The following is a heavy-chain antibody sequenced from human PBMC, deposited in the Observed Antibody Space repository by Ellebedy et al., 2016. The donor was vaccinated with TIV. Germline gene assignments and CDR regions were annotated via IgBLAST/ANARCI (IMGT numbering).Heavy chain of an antibody. CDR3: ARSDLVTTFFKGFFSGYYYYYYGMDV. Sequence: PGGSLRLSCKGSGYSFTSYWISWVRQMPGKGLEWMGRIDPSDSYTIYSPSFQGHVTISADKSISTAYLQWSSLKASDTAMYYCARSDLVTTFFKGFFSGYYYYYYGMDVWGQGTTVTVSS. CDR1: GYSFTSYW. J-gene: IGHJ6*02. CDR2: IDPSDSYT. D-gene: IGHD4-11*01. V-gene: IGHV5-10-1*01.